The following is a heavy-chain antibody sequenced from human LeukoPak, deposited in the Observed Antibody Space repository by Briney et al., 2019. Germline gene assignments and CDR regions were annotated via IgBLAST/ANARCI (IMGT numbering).Heavy chain of an antibody. J-gene: IGHJ4*02. CDR2: ISGSGGST. Sequence: TGGSLRLSRAASGFTFSSYAMSWVRQAPGKGLEWVSAISGSGGSTYYADSVKGRFTISRDNSKNTLYLQMNSLRAEDTAVYYCAKEGTYYYGSRLIDYWGQGTLVTVSS. CDR3: AKEGTYYYGSRLIDY. D-gene: IGHD3-10*01. CDR1: GFTFSSYA. V-gene: IGHV3-23*01.